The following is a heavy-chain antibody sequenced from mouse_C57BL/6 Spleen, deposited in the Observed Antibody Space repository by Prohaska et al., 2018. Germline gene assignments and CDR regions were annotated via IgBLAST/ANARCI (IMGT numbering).Heavy chain of an antibody. CDR1: GYTFTDYE. CDR3: TRKIYYFDY. V-gene: IGHV1-15*01. Sequence: QVQLQQSGAELVRPGASVTLSCKASGYTFTDYEMHWVKQTHVHGLEWIGAIDPETGGTAYNQKFKGKAILTADKSSSTAYMELRSLTSEDSAVYYCTRKIYYFDYWGQGTTLTVSS. J-gene: IGHJ2*01. CDR2: IDPETGGT.